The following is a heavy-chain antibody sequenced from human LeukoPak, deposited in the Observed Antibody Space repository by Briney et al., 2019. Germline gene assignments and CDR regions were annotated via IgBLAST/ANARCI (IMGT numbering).Heavy chain of an antibody. V-gene: IGHV3-7*01. Sequence: GGSLRLSCAASGFTFSNYWMTWVRQAPGKGLEWVANIKPDGSQIYYVDSVKGRFTISRDNAKNSLFLQMNSLRAEDTAVYYCARDLNWENYWGQGTLVSVSS. CDR3: ARDLNWENY. CDR1: GFTFSNYW. CDR2: IKPDGSQI. J-gene: IGHJ4*02. D-gene: IGHD7-27*01.